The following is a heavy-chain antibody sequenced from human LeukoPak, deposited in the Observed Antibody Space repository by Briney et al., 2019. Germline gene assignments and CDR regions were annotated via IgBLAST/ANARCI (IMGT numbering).Heavy chain of an antibody. J-gene: IGHJ5*02. CDR1: GFTFSDYY. D-gene: IGHD4-17*01. V-gene: IGHV3-11*04. Sequence: PGGSLRLSCAASGFTFSDYYMSWIRQAPGKGLEWVSYISSSGSTIYYADSVKGRFTISRDNSKNTLYLQMNSLRAEDTAVYYCAKDRDYGDYYWFDPWGQGTLVTVSS. CDR2: ISSSGSTI. CDR3: AKDRDYGDYYWFDP.